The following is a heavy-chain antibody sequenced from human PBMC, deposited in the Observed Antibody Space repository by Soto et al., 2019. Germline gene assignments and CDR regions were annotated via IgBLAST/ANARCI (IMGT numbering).Heavy chain of an antibody. V-gene: IGHV3-74*01. J-gene: IGHJ4*02. CDR1: GFAFSSYW. CDR3: ARDGGYGTPFDY. D-gene: IGHD5-12*01. Sequence: PGGSLRLSCAASGFAFSSYWLHWVRQAPGKGLMVVSRITGDGTNTAYATSVEGRFTISRDNAKNMVYLQMDSLKPEDTAVYYCARDGGYGTPFDYWGQGALVTVSS. CDR2: ITGDGTNT.